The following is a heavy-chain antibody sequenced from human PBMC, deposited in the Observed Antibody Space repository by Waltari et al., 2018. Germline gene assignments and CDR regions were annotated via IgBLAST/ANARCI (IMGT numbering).Heavy chain of an antibody. V-gene: IGHV4-39*01. Sequence: QLQLQESGPGLVKSSETLSLTCTVSGGSISSSSYYWGWIRQPPGKGLEWIGSIYYSGSTYYNPSLKSRVTISVDTSKNQFSLKLSSVTAADTAVYYCASLGYFDWLLYPDYYYYMDVWGKGTMVTVSS. CDR2: IYYSGST. CDR3: ASLGYFDWLLYPDYYYYMDV. CDR1: GGSISSSSYY. D-gene: IGHD3-9*01. J-gene: IGHJ6*03.